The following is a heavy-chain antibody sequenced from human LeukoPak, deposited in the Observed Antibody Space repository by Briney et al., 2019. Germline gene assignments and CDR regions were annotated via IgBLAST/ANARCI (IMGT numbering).Heavy chain of an antibody. D-gene: IGHD1-1*01. J-gene: IGHJ4*02. V-gene: IGHV4-39*07. CDR2: IYYSGST. Sequence: SETLSLTCTVSGGSISSSSYYWGWIRQPPGKGLEWIGSIYYSGSTYYNPSLKSRVTISVDTSKNQFSLKLSSVTAADTAVYYCARMETGTTEGSGYWGQGTLVTVSS. CDR1: GGSISSSSYY. CDR3: ARMETGTTEGSGY.